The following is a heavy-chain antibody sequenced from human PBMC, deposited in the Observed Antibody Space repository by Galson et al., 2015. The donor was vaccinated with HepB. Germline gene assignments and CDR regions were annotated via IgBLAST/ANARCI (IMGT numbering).Heavy chain of an antibody. V-gene: IGHV1-8*01. CDR3: ARGKKRRLVAGYSSIWPTPMGY. Sequence: SVKVSCKASGYTFTSYDINWVRRATGQGLEWMGWMNPNSGNTGYAQKFQGRVTMTRNTSISTAYMELSSLRSEDTAVYYCARGKKRRLVAGYSSIWPTPMGYWGQGTLVTVSS. CDR1: GYTFTSYD. J-gene: IGHJ4*02. D-gene: IGHD6-13*01. CDR2: MNPNSGNT.